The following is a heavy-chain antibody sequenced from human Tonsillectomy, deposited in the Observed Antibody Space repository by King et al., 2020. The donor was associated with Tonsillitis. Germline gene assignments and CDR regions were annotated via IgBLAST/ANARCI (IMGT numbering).Heavy chain of an antibody. J-gene: IGHJ4*02. CDR3: TRLGQLDSPIFFDC. CDR1: GFTFDHYP. Sequence: EVQLVESGGGLVQPGRSLRLSCTASGFTFDHYPMSWVRQAPGKGLEWVGFIRSKTYGGTTQYAASVKGRFTISRDDSKSIAYLQMNSLQTEDTAVYYCTRLGQLDSPIFFDCWGQGTLVTVYS. V-gene: IGHV3-49*04. CDR2: IRSKTYGGTT. D-gene: IGHD2-2*03.